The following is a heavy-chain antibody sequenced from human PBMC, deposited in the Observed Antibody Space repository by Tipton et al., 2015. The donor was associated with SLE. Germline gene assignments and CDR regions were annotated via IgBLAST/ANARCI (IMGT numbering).Heavy chain of an antibody. V-gene: IGHV3-48*03. J-gene: IGHJ3*01. CDR1: GVTFISYE. CDR2: ISSSGSTI. D-gene: IGHD6-19*01. CDR3: ARDGTSGCNVIDL. Sequence: SLRLSCAASGVTFISYEMNWVRQAPGKGLEWVSCISSSGSTISYTDSVKSRFTISRHNANKSLYLQKNSLRPEDTAVEYCARDGTSGCNVIDLWGQGTMVTATS.